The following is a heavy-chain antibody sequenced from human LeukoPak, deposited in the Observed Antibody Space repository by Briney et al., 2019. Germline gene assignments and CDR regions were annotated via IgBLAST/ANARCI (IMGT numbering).Heavy chain of an antibody. CDR1: GYTFTGYY. CDR2: INPNSGGT. J-gene: IGHJ4*02. Sequence: ASVKVSCTASGYTFTGYYMRWVRQAPGQGLEWMGWINPNSGGTNYAQKFQGRVTMTMDTSISTAYMELSRLRSHDTAVYYCARVLNVAARPYAYFDYWGQGTLVTVSS. CDR3: ARVLNVAARPYAYFDY. D-gene: IGHD6-6*01. V-gene: IGHV1-2*02.